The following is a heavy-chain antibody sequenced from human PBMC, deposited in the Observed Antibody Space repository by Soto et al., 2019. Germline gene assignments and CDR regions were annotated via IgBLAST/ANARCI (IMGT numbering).Heavy chain of an antibody. D-gene: IGHD3-16*01. V-gene: IGHV4-39*01. Sequence: QLQLQESGPGLVKPSETLSLTCTVSGGSISSSSYYWGWIRQPPGKVLEWIGSSYYSGRTYYNPSLKSRGTIYGDTSKNQFSLKLSSVTAADTAVYYCASGGRGYYYYYMDVWGKGTTVTVSS. CDR2: SYYSGRT. CDR1: GGSISSSSYY. CDR3: ASGGRGYYYYYMDV. J-gene: IGHJ6*03.